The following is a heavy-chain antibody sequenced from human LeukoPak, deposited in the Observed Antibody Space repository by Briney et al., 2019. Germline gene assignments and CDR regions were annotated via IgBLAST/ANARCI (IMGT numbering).Heavy chain of an antibody. CDR2: MTPNSGFS. D-gene: IGHD7-27*01. V-gene: IGHV1-8*01. Sequence: ASVKVYCKASGYTFTSYDINWVRQAAGQGLEWMGWMTPNSGFSGYAHKFRGRVTMTGNTSISTAYMELSSLRSEDTAIYYCVTNWGSRYYSDMDVWGQGTTVTVSS. CDR1: GYTFTSYD. CDR3: VTNWGSRYYSDMDV. J-gene: IGHJ6*02.